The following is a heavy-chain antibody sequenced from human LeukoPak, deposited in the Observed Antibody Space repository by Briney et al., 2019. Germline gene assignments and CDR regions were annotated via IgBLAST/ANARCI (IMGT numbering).Heavy chain of an antibody. CDR3: ANAQRGLYYYFDS. J-gene: IGHJ4*02. CDR2: ISGSGGST. D-gene: IGHD3-10*01. CDR1: GFTFSSFA. V-gene: IGHV3-23*01. Sequence: PGGSLRLSCAASGFTFSSFAMSWVRQAPGKGLEWVSAISGSGGSTYYADSVKGRFTISRDNSKNTLYLQMNSLRAEDTAVHYCANAQRGLYYYFDSWGQGALVTVSS.